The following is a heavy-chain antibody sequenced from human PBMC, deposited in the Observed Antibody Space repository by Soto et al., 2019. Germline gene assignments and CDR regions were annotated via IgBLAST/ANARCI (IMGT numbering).Heavy chain of an antibody. CDR2: ISYDGSNT. V-gene: IGHV3-30*14. CDR3: ARGYTRKLLVP. CDR1: GFTFSSYA. Sequence: QVQLVESGGGVVQPGRSLRLSCAASGFTFSSYAMHWVRQTPGKGLEWLAGISYDGSNTYYADSVKGRFSVYRDNSRNTFYVQLNSLRADDTALYYCARGYTRKLLVPWGQGTRVTVSS. D-gene: IGHD1-1*01. J-gene: IGHJ5*02.